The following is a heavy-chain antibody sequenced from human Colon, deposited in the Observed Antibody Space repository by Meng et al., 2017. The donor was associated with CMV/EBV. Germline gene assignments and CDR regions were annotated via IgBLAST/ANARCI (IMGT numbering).Heavy chain of an antibody. CDR1: GYTFTSYG. CDR2: ISGSTGYT. CDR3: ARGRPNWSGVLDY. D-gene: IGHD1-1*01. V-gene: IGHV1-18*01. Sequence: QVQVVQSGAEVKGPGASVLVSCRSSGYTFTSYGINWVRQAPGQGLEWMGWISGSTGYTNRAQKFQGRVTMTTDTSTSTAYLALTSLTSNDTAVYYCARGRPNWSGVLDYWGQGTLVTVSS. J-gene: IGHJ4*02.